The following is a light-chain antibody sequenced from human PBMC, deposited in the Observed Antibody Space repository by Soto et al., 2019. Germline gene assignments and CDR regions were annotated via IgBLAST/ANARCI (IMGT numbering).Light chain of an antibody. V-gene: IGKV1-5*01. CDR2: DAS. J-gene: IGKJ1*01. CDR3: QKYNSYSPAT. CDR1: QSIGEW. Sequence: DIQMTQSPSTLAASVGDRVTITCRASQSIGEWLAWYQQKPGKAPNLLIYDASRSVSGVPGRFSGGGSGTEFTLTIISLQPDDFAIYYCQKYNSYSPATFGQGTNVEIK.